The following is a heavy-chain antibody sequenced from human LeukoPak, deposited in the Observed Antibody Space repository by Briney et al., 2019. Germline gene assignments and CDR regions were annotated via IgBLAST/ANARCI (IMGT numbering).Heavy chain of an antibody. J-gene: IGHJ5*02. CDR1: GGSFSGYY. CDR3: AGCSSTSCYNWFDP. D-gene: IGHD2-2*01. CDR2: INHSGST. Sequence: PSETLSLTCAVYGGSFSGYYWSWIRQPPGKGLEWIGEINHSGSTNYNPSLKSRVTISVDTSKNQFSLKLSSVTAADTAVYYCAGCSSTSCYNWFDPWGQGTLVTVSS. V-gene: IGHV4-34*01.